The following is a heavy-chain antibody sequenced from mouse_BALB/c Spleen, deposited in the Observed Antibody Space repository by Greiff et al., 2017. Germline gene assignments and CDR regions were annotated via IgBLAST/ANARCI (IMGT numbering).Heavy chain of an antibody. CDR1: GFTFSSFG. J-gene: IGHJ3*01. V-gene: IGHV5-17*02. CDR3: ARSLYGYDVSWFAY. D-gene: IGHD2-2*01. CDR2: ISSGSSTI. Sequence: DVKLVESGGGLVQPGGSRKLSCAASGFTFSSFGMHWVRQAPEKGLEWVAYISSGSSTIYYADTVKGRFTISRDNPKNTLFLQMTSLRSEDTAMYYCARSLYGYDVSWFAYWGQGTLVTVSA.